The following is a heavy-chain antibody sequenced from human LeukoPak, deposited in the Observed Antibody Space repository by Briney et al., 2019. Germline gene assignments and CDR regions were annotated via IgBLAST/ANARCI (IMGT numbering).Heavy chain of an antibody. J-gene: IGHJ6*03. V-gene: IGHV3-23*01. CDR2: ISGSGGST. CDR1: GFTFSSYA. Sequence: GGSLRLSCAASGFTFSSYAMSWVRQAPGGGLEWVSAISGSGGSTYYADSVKGRFTISRDNSKNTLYLQMNSLRAEDTAVYYCANAGSGYYYYGSGSYYKDYYYMDVWGKGTTVTVSS. CDR3: ANAGSGYYYYGSGSYYKDYYYMDV. D-gene: IGHD3-10*01.